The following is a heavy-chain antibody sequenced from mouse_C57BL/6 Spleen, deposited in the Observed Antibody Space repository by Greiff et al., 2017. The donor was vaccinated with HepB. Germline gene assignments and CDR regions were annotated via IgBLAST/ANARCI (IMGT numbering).Heavy chain of an antibody. D-gene: IGHD1-1*01. V-gene: IGHV1-18*01. CDR3: ASSGDYYGSSFFAY. CDR1: GYTFTDYN. Sequence: VQLQQSGPELVKPGASVKIPCKASGYTFTDYNMDWVKQSHGKSLEWIGDINPNNGGTSYNQKFKGKATLTVDKSSSTAYMELRSLTSEDTAVYYFASSGDYYGSSFFAYWGQGTLVTVSA. CDR2: INPNNGGT. J-gene: IGHJ3*01.